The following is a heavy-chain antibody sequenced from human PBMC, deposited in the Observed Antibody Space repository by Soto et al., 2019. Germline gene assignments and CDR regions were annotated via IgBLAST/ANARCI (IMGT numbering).Heavy chain of an antibody. Sequence: PSETLSLTCAVSGGSISSSNWWSWDRQPPGKGLEWTGDIYYSGSTNYNPSLKSRVTISVDTSKNQFSLKLSSVTAADTAVYYCARTGRACSGGSCYSGWFDPWGQGTLVTVSS. V-gene: IGHV4-4*02. CDR1: GGSISSSNW. CDR2: IYYSGST. D-gene: IGHD2-15*01. CDR3: ARTGRACSGGSCYSGWFDP. J-gene: IGHJ5*02.